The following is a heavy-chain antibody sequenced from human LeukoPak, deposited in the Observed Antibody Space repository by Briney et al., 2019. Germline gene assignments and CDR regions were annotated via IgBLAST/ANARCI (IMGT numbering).Heavy chain of an antibody. V-gene: IGHV4-34*01. Sequence: SETLSLTCAVYGGSFSCYYWSWIRQPPGKGLEWIGEINHSGSTNYNPSLKSRVTISVDTSKNQFSLKLSSVTAADTAVYYCATITIFGVVPVEWGQGTLVTVSS. CDR2: INHSGST. D-gene: IGHD3-3*01. J-gene: IGHJ4*02. CDR1: GGSFSCYY. CDR3: ATITIFGVVPVE.